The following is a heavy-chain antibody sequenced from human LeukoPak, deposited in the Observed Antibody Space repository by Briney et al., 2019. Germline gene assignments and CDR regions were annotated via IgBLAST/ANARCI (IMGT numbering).Heavy chain of an antibody. V-gene: IGHV1-69*06. J-gene: IGHJ5*02. CDR2: IIPVFGTA. Sequence: ASVKVSCKASGGTFSNYAINWVRQAPGQGLEWMGGIIPVFGTANYAQKFQGRVTITADKSTSTAYMELSSLRSEDTAVYYCAGGYPNWFDPWGQGTLVTVSS. D-gene: IGHD5-12*01. CDR3: AGGYPNWFDP. CDR1: GGTFSNYA.